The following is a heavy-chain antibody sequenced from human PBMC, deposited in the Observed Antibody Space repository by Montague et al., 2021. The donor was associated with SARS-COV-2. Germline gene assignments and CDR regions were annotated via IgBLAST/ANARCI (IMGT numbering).Heavy chain of an antibody. V-gene: IGHV4-39*01. J-gene: IGHJ4*02. CDR3: ARHWGIAAAGN. CDR1: GGSITDRTYY. D-gene: IGHD6-13*01. CDR2: INYIGPT. Sequence: SETLSLTCSVSGGSITDRTYYWGCIRQSPGKGLESIGAINYIGPTYYNPSLKSRVTISLDTAKNQFSLKMTSVTAADTAVYYCARHWGIAAAGNWGQGTLVTVSS.